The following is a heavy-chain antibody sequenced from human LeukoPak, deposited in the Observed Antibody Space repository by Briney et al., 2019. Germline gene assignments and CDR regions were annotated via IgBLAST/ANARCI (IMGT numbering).Heavy chain of an antibody. CDR3: ARETIAAAGTRFDY. CDR1: GGSISSGGYY. V-gene: IGHV4-31*03. CDR2: IYYSGST. Sequence: SETLSLTCTVSGGSISSGGYYWSWIRQHPGKGLEWIEYIYYSGSTYYNPSLKSRVTTSVGTSKNQFSLKLSSVTAADTAVYYCARETIAAAGTRFDYWGQGTLVTVSS. J-gene: IGHJ4*02. D-gene: IGHD6-13*01.